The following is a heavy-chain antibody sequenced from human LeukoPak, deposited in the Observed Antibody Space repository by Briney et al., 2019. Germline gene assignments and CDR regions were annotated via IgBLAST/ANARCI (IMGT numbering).Heavy chain of an antibody. CDR2: INTGNGNT. Sequence: GASVKVSCKASGYTFISYAIHWVRQAPGQGLEWMGWINTGNGNTKYSQTFQGRVTITRDTSASTAYMEVSSLRFDDTAVYYCAKVESSSSFDYWGQGTLVTVSS. CDR3: AKVESSSSFDY. J-gene: IGHJ4*02. CDR1: GYTFISYA. V-gene: IGHV1-3*04. D-gene: IGHD6-6*01.